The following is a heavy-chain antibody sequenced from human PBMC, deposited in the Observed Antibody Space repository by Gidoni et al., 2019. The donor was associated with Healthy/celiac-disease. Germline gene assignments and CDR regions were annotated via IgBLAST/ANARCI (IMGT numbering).Heavy chain of an antibody. CDR2: ISYDGSNK. V-gene: IGHV3-30*18. CDR1: GFTLSSYG. D-gene: IGHD3-10*01. CDR3: AKSAAQFGHYSVY. J-gene: IGHJ4*02. Sequence: QVQLVESGGGVVQSGRSLRLPCAASGFTLSSYGMHWVRQAPGKGLEWVAVISYDGSNKYYADSVKGRFTISRDNSKNTLYLQMNSLRAEDTAVYYCAKSAAQFGHYSVYWGQGTLVTVSS.